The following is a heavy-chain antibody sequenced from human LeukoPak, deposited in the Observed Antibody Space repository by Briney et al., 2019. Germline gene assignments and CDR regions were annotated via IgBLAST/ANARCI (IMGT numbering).Heavy chain of an antibody. J-gene: IGHJ4*02. CDR1: GFTFSSYW. Sequence: GGSLRLSCAVSGFTFSSYWMHWVRQAPGKGLVWVSRINSDGSSTIYADSVQGRFTISRDNAKNALYLQMNSLRAEDTAVYFCTRGTGSYYSLGYWGQGTLVTVSS. V-gene: IGHV3-74*01. D-gene: IGHD3-10*01. CDR3: TRGTGSYYSLGY. CDR2: INSDGSST.